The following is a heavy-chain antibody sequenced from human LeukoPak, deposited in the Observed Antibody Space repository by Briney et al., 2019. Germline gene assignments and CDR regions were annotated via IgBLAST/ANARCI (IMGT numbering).Heavy chain of an antibody. V-gene: IGHV3-9*01. J-gene: IGHJ5*02. CDR1: GFTFDDYA. CDR2: ISWNSGSI. Sequence: GRSLRLSCAASGFTFDDYAMHWVRQAPGKGLEWVSGISWNSGSIGYADSVKGRFTISRDNAKNSLYLQMNSLRAEDTALYYCAKDASSSTLARGWFDPWGQGTLVTVPS. D-gene: IGHD3-10*01. CDR3: AKDASSSTLARGWFDP.